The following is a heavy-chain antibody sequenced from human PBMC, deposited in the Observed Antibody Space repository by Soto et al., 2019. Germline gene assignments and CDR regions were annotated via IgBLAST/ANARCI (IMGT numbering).Heavy chain of an antibody. D-gene: IGHD3-9*01. Sequence: QVQLQQWGAGPLRPLETLSLTCGVSGGSFSGHYWAWIRQSPGKGLEWIGEINDRGSINYNPPLKSRVSISVDTSKNHYSLNLRSVTAADTAVYYCARESHDILTGPPWVWYFDLWGRGTLVTVSS. CDR2: INDRGSI. CDR1: GGSFSGHY. J-gene: IGHJ2*01. V-gene: IGHV4-34*01. CDR3: ARESHDILTGPPWVWYFDL.